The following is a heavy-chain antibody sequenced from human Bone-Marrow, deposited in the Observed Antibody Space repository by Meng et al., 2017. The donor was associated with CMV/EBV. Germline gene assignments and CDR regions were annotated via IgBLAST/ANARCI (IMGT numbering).Heavy chain of an antibody. CDR2: ISSSSSYI. CDR1: GFTFSSYS. CDR3: ARDMIAYIAARPGPYYYGMDA. V-gene: IGHV3-21*01. J-gene: IGHJ6*02. D-gene: IGHD6-6*01. Sequence: GGSLGLSCAASGFTFSSYSMNWVLQAPGKGLEWVSSISSSSSYIYYADSVKGRFTISRDNAKNSLYLQMNSLRAEDTAVYYCARDMIAYIAARPGPYYYGMDAWGQGTTVTVSS.